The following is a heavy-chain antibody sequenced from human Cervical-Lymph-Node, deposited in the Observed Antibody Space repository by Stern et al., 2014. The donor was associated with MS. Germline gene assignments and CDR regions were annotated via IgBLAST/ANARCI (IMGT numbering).Heavy chain of an antibody. Sequence: QVQLGESGDEVKKPGSSVKVSCEASGGTFSSYAVGWVRQAPGQGLVWMGRIIPIRGTATYAQNFQGRVTITAATAINPAYLDLGSLRSEDTAVYFCAREAALSRAAEDVFDIWGQGTMVTVSS. CDR2: IIPIRGTA. V-gene: IGHV1-69*09. CDR1: GGTFSSYA. CDR3: AREAALSRAAEDVFDI. J-gene: IGHJ3*02. D-gene: IGHD6-25*01.